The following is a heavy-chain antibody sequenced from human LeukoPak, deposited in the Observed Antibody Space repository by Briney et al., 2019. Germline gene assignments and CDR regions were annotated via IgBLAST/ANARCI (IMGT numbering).Heavy chain of an antibody. V-gene: IGHV3-23*01. Sequence: PGGSLRLSCAASGFTFSSYAMSWVRQAPGKGLEWVSVISASGRNTYYSESAKGQFTISRDNSKNTLYVQMSSLRAEDTAVYYCVRRGSNYPYYMDVWGKGTTVTVSS. CDR3: VRRGSNYPYYMDV. J-gene: IGHJ6*03. CDR1: GFTFSSYA. CDR2: ISASGRNT.